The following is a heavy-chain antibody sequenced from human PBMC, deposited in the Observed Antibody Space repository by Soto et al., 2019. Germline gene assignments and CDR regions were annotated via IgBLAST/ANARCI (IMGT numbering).Heavy chain of an antibody. J-gene: IGHJ4*02. CDR1: GASISGSYYY. V-gene: IGHV4-39*01. D-gene: IGHD1-20*01. CDR2: VFYTGFT. Sequence: SETLSLTCAVSGASISGSYYYWSWLRQSPGKGPEWIGSVFYTGFTSYNPSLESRVSVSVDTSKSQFSLKLSAVTAADTAVYYCATSQKGYNWNYFDHWGQGALVTVSS. CDR3: ATSQKGYNWNYFDH.